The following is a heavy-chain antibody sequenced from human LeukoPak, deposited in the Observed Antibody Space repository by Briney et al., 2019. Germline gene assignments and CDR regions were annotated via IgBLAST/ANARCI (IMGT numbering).Heavy chain of an antibody. V-gene: IGHV3-33*01. CDR3: AREMNYGDHFDY. CDR1: GFTFSTYV. D-gene: IGHD4-17*01. J-gene: IGHJ4*02. Sequence: PGGSLRLSCAASGFTFSTYVMHWVRQAPGKGLEWVAVIWYDGSKKNYADSVKGRFTISRDNSKNTLYLQMNSLRAEDTAVYYCAREMNYGDHFDYWGQGTLVTVSS. CDR2: IWYDGSKK.